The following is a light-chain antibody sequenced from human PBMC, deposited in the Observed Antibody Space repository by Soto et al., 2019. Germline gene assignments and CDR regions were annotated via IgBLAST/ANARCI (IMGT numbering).Light chain of an antibody. J-gene: IGKJ2*01. V-gene: IGKV2-28*01. Sequence: DIVMTQSPLSLPVTPGEPASISCRSSQSLLHSNGYNYLDWYLQKRGQSPQLLIYLGSNRASGVPDRFSGSGSGTDFTLKISRVEAEDVGVYYCMQALQTPYTVGLGTKLEIK. CDR1: QSLLHSNGYNY. CDR3: MQALQTPYT. CDR2: LGS.